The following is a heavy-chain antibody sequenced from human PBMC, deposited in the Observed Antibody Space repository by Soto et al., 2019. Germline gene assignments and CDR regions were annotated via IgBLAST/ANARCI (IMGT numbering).Heavy chain of an antibody. CDR2: ISGYNGNA. V-gene: IGHV1-18*01. Sequence: QVQLVQSGAEVRKPGASVKVSCKASGYTFSSHGIICVRQAPGQGLEWMGWISGYNGNAKYAQRFQGRVTMTTDTSTSTVYMDLRSLGSDDSAVYYCAREGSYGWYDCWGQGTLVTVSS. CDR3: AREGSYGWYDC. J-gene: IGHJ5*01. D-gene: IGHD2-15*01. CDR1: GYTFSSHG.